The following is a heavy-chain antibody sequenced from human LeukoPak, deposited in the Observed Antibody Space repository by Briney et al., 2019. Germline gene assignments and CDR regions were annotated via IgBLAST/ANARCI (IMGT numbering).Heavy chain of an antibody. CDR3: AKEVMIVDYGDLRDY. Sequence: GGSLRLSCAASGFTFSSHGMNWVRQAPGKGLEWVSGITGSGGNRYYADSVKGRFTISRDNSKNTLYLQMNSLRAEDTAVYYCAKEVMIVDYGDLRDYWGQGTLVTVSS. CDR1: GFTFSSHG. J-gene: IGHJ4*02. D-gene: IGHD4-17*01. CDR2: ITGSGGNR. V-gene: IGHV3-23*01.